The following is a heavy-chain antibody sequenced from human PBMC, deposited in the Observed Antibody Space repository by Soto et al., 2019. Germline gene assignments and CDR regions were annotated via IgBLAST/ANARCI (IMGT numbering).Heavy chain of an antibody. CDR1: GYSFTSYW. D-gene: IGHD2-8*01. V-gene: IGHV5-51*01. J-gene: IGHJ6*04. CDR2: IYPCDSDT. Sequence: GESLKISCKGPGYSFTSYWIGWVRQMPGKGLEWMGIIYPCDSDTRYSPSFQGQVTISADKSISTANLQWSSLKASDTAMYYCARSMHYYYYYGMDVRGEGTTVTVSS. CDR3: ARSMHYYYYYGMDV.